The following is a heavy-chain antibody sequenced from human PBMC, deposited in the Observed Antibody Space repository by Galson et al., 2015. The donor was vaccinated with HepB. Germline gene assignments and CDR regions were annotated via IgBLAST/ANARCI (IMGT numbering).Heavy chain of an antibody. V-gene: IGHV3-30*03. J-gene: IGHJ3*02. CDR2: ISYDGSNK. Sequence: SQRLSCAASGFTFSSYGMHWVRQAPGKGLEWVAVISYDGSNKYYADSVKGRFTISRDNSKNTLYLQMNSLRAKDTAVYYCEAYCSSTSCYMYAFDIWGQGTMVTVSS. D-gene: IGHD2-2*02. CDR3: EAYCSSTSCYMYAFDI. CDR1: GFTFSSYG.